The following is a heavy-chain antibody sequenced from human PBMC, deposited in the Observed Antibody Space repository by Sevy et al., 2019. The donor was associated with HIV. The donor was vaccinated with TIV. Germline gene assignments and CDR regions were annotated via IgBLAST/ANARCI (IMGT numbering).Heavy chain of an antibody. D-gene: IGHD6-13*01. CDR2: IYRSGST. V-gene: IGHV4-4*02. CDR3: ARGGPYSSSLYFDL. CDR1: GGSISSSNW. Sequence: SETLSLTCAVSGGSISSSNWWSWVRQPPGKGLEWIGEIYRSGSTNYNPSLKSRVTISVDKSKNQFSLKLSAVTAADTAVYYCARGGPYSSSLYFDLWGRGTLVTVSS. J-gene: IGHJ2*01.